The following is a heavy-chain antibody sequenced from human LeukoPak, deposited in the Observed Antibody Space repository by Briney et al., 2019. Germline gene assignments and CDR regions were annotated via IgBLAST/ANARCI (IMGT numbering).Heavy chain of an antibody. CDR1: GGSISSYY. V-gene: IGHV4-4*07. D-gene: IGHD2-2*01. CDR2: IYTSGST. J-gene: IGHJ4*02. CDR3: ARYRRDCSSTSCYFRVDY. Sequence: SETLSLTCTVSGGSISSYYWSWIRQPAGKGLEWIGRIYTSGSTNYNPSLKSRVTISVDTSKNQFSLKLSSVTAADTAVYYCARYRRDCSSTSCYFRVDYWGQGTLVTVSS.